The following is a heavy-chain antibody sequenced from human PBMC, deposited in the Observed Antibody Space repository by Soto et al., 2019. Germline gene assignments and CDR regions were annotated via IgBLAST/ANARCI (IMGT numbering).Heavy chain of an antibody. CDR3: ASVPAATEELDP. J-gene: IGHJ5*02. CDR1: GYTFTSYD. V-gene: IGHV1-18*01. CDR2: INANNGNT. Sequence: ASVKVSCKASGYTFTSYDINWVRQATGQVLEWMGWINANNGNTNYAQKLQGRVTMTTDTSTSTAYMELRSLRSDDTAVYFCASVPAATEELDPSGRGTLVTVSS. D-gene: IGHD2-2*01.